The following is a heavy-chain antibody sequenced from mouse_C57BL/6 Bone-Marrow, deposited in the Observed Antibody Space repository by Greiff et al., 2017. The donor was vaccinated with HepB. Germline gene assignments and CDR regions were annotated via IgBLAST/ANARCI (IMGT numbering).Heavy chain of an antibody. Sequence: EVQWVESGGDLVKPGGSLKLSCAASGFTFSSYGMSWVRQTPDKRLEWVATISSGGSYTYYPDSVKGRFTISRDNAKNTLYLQMSSLKSEDTAMYYCARRRYYGLFAYWGQGTLVTVSA. D-gene: IGHD1-1*01. J-gene: IGHJ3*01. V-gene: IGHV5-6*01. CDR3: ARRRYYGLFAY. CDR2: ISSGGSYT. CDR1: GFTFSSYG.